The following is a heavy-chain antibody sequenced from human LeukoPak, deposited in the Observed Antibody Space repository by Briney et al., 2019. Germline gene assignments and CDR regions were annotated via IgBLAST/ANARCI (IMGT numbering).Heavy chain of an antibody. CDR2: IKSKTDGGTT. D-gene: IGHD2-15*01. V-gene: IGHV3-15*01. CDR1: GFTFSNAW. Sequence: GASLRLSCAASGFTFSNAWMSWVRQHPGEGLEWLGRIKSKTDGGTTDYAAPVKGRFTISRDDSKNRLYLQMNSLKTEDTAVYYCTTHGAVGYCSGGSCPTLFFVDYWGQGTLVTVSP. J-gene: IGHJ4*02. CDR3: TTHGAVGYCSGGSCPTLFFVDY.